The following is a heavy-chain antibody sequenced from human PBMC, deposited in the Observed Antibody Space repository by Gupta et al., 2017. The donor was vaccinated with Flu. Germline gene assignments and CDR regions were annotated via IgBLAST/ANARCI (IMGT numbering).Heavy chain of an antibody. D-gene: IGHD3-16*01. CDR2: IVPVFGTT. V-gene: IGHV1-69*06. CDR3: ARVVTGGDYFFDC. Sequence: PPGQGPEWMGGIVPVFGTTNYAQNFQGRVTISADKITTTVYMDLSSLISEDTAVYYCARVVTGGDYFFDCWGQGTLVTVS. J-gene: IGHJ4*02.